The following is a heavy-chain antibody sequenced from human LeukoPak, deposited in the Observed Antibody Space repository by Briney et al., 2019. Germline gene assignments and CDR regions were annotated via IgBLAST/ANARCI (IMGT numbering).Heavy chain of an antibody. CDR2: IIPIFGTA. Sequence: GSSVKVSCKASGGTFSSYAISWVRQAPGRGLEWMGGIIPIFGTANYAQKFQGRVTITADESTSTAYMELSSLRSEDTAVYYCAQEGGSGSFKLDYWGQGTLVTVSS. CDR1: GGTFSSYA. J-gene: IGHJ4*02. V-gene: IGHV1-69*01. D-gene: IGHD3-10*01. CDR3: AQEGGSGSFKLDY.